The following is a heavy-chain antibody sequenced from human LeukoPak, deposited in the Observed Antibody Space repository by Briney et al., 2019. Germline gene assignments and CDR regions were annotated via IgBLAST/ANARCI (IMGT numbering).Heavy chain of an antibody. J-gene: IGHJ4*02. D-gene: IGHD2-2*01. CDR3: AKGYCSSASCLPYYFAY. CDR1: GGSISSYY. V-gene: IGHV4-59*01. Sequence: PSETLSLTCTVSGGSISSYYWSWIRQSPGKGLEWIGYIYYSGSTNYNPSLKSRVTISVDTSKNQFSLKLTSVTAADTAVYYCAKGYCSSASCLPYYFAYLGQGTLVTVSS. CDR2: IYYSGST.